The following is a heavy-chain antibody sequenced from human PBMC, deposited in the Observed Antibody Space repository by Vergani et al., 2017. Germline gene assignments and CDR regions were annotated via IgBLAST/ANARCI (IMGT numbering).Heavy chain of an antibody. CDR1: GGSISSGSYY. D-gene: IGHD6-13*01. CDR3: GRESSRENDAFDI. CDR2: IYTSGST. Sequence: QVQLQESGPGLVKPSQTLSLTCTVSGGSISSGSYYWSWIRQPAGKGLEWIGRIYTSGSTNSNPSLKSRGTISVDTSKNQFSLKLSSVTAADTAVYYCGRESSRENDAFDIWGQGTMVTVSS. J-gene: IGHJ3*02. V-gene: IGHV4-61*02.